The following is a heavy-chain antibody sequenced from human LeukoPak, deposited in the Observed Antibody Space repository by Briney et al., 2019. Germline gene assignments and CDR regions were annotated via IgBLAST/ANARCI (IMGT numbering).Heavy chain of an antibody. J-gene: IGHJ4*02. CDR3: AMEVVPAEVVGNY. V-gene: IGHV3-23*01. CDR1: GFTFSSYA. CDR2: ISGSGGGT. Sequence: PGGSLRLSCAASGFTFSSYAMSWVRQAPGKGLEWVSAISGSGGGTYYADSVKGRFTISRDNSKNTLYLQMNSLRAEDTAVYYCAMEVVPAEVVGNYWGQGTLVTVSS. D-gene: IGHD2-2*01.